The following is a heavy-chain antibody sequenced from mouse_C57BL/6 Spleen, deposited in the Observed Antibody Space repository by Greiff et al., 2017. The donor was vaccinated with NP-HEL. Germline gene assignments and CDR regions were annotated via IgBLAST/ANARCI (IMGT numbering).Heavy chain of an antibody. J-gene: IGHJ2*01. CDR1: GFTFSDYY. CDR2: INYDGSST. CDR3: ARDYGRLDY. D-gene: IGHD1-1*01. Sequence: EVQVVESEGGLVQPGSSMKLSCTASGFTFSDYYMAWVRQVPEKGLEWVANINYDGSSTYYLDSLKSRFIISRDNAKNILYLQMSSLKSEDTATYYCARDYGRLDYWGQGTTLTVSS. V-gene: IGHV5-16*01.